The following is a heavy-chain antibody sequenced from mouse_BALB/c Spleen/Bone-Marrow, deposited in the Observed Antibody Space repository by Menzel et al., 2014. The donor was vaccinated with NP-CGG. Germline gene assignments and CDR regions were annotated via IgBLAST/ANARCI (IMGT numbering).Heavy chain of an antibody. V-gene: IGHV1S126*01. CDR2: IYPSDSYT. J-gene: IGHJ4*01. Sequence: QVQLKESGAELVRPGASVKVSCMASGYTFTSYWINWVKQRPGQGLEWIGNIYPSDSYTNYNQNFKDKATLTVDKSSSTAYMQLSSPTSEDSAVYYCTRQYGNYYAMDYWGQGTSVTVSS. CDR1: GYTFTSYW. D-gene: IGHD2-10*02. CDR3: TRQYGNYYAMDY.